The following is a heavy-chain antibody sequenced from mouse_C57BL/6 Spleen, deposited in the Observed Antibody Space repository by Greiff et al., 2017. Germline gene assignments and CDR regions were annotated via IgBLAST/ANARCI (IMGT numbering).Heavy chain of an antibody. CDR1: GYTFTGYW. CDR2: ILPGSGST. CDR3: ARLLAY. Sequence: QVQLKESGAELMKPGASVKLSCKATGYTFTGYWIEWVKQRPGHGLEWIGEILPGSGSTNSNEKFKGKATFTADTSSNTAYMQLSSLTTEDSAIYYCARLLAYWGQGTLVTVSA. J-gene: IGHJ3*01. V-gene: IGHV1-9*01.